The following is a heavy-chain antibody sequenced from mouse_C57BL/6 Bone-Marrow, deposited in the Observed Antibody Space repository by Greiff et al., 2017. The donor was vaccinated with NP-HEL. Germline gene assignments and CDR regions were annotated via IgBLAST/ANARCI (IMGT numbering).Heavy chain of an antibody. CDR3: ARFSITTAGMDY. V-gene: IGHV7-3*01. CDR1: GFTFTDYY. CDR2: IRNKANGYTT. Sequence: EVKVEESGGGLVQPGGSLSLSCAASGFTFTDYYMSWVRQPPRKALEWLGFIRNKANGYTTEYSASVKGRFTISRDNSQSILYLQMNALRAEDSATYYCARFSITTAGMDYWGQGTSVTVSS. D-gene: IGHD1-1*01. J-gene: IGHJ4*01.